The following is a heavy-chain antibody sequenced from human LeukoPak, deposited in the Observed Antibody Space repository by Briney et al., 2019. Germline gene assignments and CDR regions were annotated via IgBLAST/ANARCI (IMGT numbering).Heavy chain of an antibody. CDR3: AKDRIPDGKYSIDF. J-gene: IGHJ4*02. V-gene: IGHV3-23*01. D-gene: IGHD5-24*01. CDR2: IREAGGGT. CDR1: GIKLSNYG. Sequence: GGSLRLSCVVSGIKLSNYGMSWVRQAPGKGLEWVSGIREAGGGTKYADSVKGRFTISRDNSKNTLYLQMNSLRAEDTAVYYCAKDRIPDGKYSIDFWGQGTLVTVSS.